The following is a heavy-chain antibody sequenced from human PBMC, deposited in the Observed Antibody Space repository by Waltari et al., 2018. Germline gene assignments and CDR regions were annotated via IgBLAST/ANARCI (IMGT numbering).Heavy chain of an antibody. V-gene: IGHV3-53*01. CDR3: ARDQSIAAAGPRYYYYGMDV. CDR1: GFTVSSNY. CDR2: IYGGGST. D-gene: IGHD6-13*01. J-gene: IGHJ6*02. Sequence: EVQLVESGGGLIQPGGSLRLSCAASGFTVSSNYMSWVRQAPGKGLEWVSVIYGGGSTYYADSVKGRFTISRDNSKNTLYLQMNSRRAEDTAVYYCARDQSIAAAGPRYYYYGMDVWGQGTTVTVSS.